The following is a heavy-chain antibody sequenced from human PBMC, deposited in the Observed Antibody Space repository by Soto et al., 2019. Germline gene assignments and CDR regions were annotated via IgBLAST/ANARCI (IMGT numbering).Heavy chain of an antibody. Sequence: SETLSLTCTVSGGSVSSGSYYWSWIRQPPGKGLEWIGYIYYSGSTNYNPSLKSRVTISVDTSKNQFSLKLSSVTAADTAVYYCARAYYYYSSGYQGTFDYWGQGTLVTVSS. D-gene: IGHD3-22*01. CDR1: GGSVSSGSYY. J-gene: IGHJ4*02. CDR2: IYYSGST. CDR3: ARAYYYYSSGYQGTFDY. V-gene: IGHV4-61*01.